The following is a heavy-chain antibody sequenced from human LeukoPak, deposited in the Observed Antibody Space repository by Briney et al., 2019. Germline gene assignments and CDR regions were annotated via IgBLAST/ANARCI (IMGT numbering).Heavy chain of an antibody. CDR3: ARVVGATPIDAFDI. CDR1: GYTFTSYH. J-gene: IGHJ3*02. Sequence: ASVKVSCKASGYTFTSYHMHWVRQAPGQGLEWMGIINPSGGTTNYAQKFRGRVTMTRDMSTSTVYMELSSLRSEDTAVYYCARVVGATPIDAFDIWGQGTMVTVSS. CDR2: INPSGGTT. D-gene: IGHD1-26*01. V-gene: IGHV1-46*01.